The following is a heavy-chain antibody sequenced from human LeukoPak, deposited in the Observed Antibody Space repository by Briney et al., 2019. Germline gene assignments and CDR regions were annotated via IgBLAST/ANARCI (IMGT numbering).Heavy chain of an antibody. Sequence: ASVKVSCKASGYTFTSYAMHWVRQAPGQRLEWMGWINAGNGNTKYSQKFQGRVTITRDTSASTAYMELSSLRSEDRAVYYCARAGSGYYPGYYYGMDVWAKGPRSPSP. CDR1: GYTFTSYA. V-gene: IGHV1-3*01. CDR3: ARAGSGYYPGYYYGMDV. J-gene: IGHJ6*02. D-gene: IGHD3-3*01. CDR2: INAGNGNT.